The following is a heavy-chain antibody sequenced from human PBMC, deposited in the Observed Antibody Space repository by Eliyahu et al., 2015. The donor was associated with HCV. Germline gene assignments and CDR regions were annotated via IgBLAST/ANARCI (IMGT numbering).Heavy chain of an antibody. V-gene: IGHV4-34*01. CDR2: VSPAGST. J-gene: IGHJ6*02. CDR3: ARVCGGAVTEPTATCGLDV. CDR1: GGSVTDNY. D-gene: IGHD2-2*01. Sequence: QVHVQQWGAGLLKPSESLSLTCAVFGGSVTDNYWTWIRQSPGQGLEWIGEVSPAGSTQDKPSLKSRVTLSGDTSNNQVFLKVTSVTAADTGTYFCARVCGGAVTEPTATCGLDVWGPGTTVIVSS.